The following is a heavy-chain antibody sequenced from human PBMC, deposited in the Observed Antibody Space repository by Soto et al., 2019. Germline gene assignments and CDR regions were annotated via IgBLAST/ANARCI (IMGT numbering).Heavy chain of an antibody. CDR3: VSSSWYSLDY. J-gene: IGHJ4*02. CDR1: GGSISSYY. D-gene: IGHD6-13*01. V-gene: IGHV4-59*12. CDR2: IYYSGST. Sequence: PSETLSLTCTVSGGSISSYYWSWIRQPPGKGLEWIGYIYYSGSTNYNPSLNSRVTISVDKSKNQFSLKLTSVTAADTAVYYCVSSSWYSLDYWGQGTRVNVSS.